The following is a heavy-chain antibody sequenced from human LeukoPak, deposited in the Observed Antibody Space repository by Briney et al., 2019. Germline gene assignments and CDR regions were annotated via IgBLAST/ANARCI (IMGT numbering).Heavy chain of an antibody. J-gene: IGHJ4*02. CDR1: GASISSYY. Sequence: SETLSLTCTVFGASISSYYWSWVRQPPGKGLEWIGRISTSGSTNYTPSLTSRVTLSLATSKNQFSLKLSSVTAADTAVYYCANSIDFDYGDYYFDYWGQGALVTISS. D-gene: IGHD4-17*01. CDR3: ANSIDFDYGDYYFDY. V-gene: IGHV4-4*07. CDR2: ISTSGST.